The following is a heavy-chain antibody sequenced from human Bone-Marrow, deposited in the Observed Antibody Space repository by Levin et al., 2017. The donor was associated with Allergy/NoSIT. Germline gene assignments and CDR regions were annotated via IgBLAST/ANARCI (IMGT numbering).Heavy chain of an antibody. J-gene: IGHJ5*02. CDR3: AAVGYCSGGSCYSGNWFDP. V-gene: IGHV1-58*01. D-gene: IGHD2-15*01. CDR1: GFTFTSSA. CDR2: IVVGSGNT. Sequence: KISCKASGFTFTSSAVQWVRQARGQRLEWIGWIVVGSGNTNYAQKFQERVTITRDMSTSTAYMELSSLRSEDTAVYYCAAVGYCSGGSCYSGNWFDPWGQGTLVTVSS.